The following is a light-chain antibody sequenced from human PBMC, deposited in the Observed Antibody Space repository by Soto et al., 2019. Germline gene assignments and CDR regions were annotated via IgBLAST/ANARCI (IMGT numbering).Light chain of an antibody. J-gene: IGKJ4*01. CDR1: QSVNSN. CDR3: QQYHNWLT. V-gene: IGKV3-15*01. Sequence: IVMTQSPATLSVSPGERHTLSCRASQSVNSNLAWYQQKPGQAPRLLIYDASTRATGIPARFSGSGSGTEFTLTISSLQSEDFAVYYCQQYHNWLTFGGGTKVDIK. CDR2: DAS.